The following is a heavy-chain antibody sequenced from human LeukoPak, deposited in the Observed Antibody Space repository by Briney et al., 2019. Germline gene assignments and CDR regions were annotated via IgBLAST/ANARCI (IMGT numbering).Heavy chain of an antibody. J-gene: IGHJ5*02. CDR1: GFTFSSYA. Sequence: GGSLRLSCAASGFTFSSYAMSWVRQAPGKGLEWVSAISGSGGSTYYADSVKGRFTISRDNSKNTLYLQMNSLRAEDTAVYYCARAANDYLILNWFDPWGQGTLVTVSS. V-gene: IGHV3-23*01. CDR2: ISGSGGST. D-gene: IGHD4-11*01. CDR3: ARAANDYLILNWFDP.